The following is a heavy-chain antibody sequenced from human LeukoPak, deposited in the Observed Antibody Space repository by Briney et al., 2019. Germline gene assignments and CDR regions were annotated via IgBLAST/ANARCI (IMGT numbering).Heavy chain of an antibody. Sequence: SETLSLTCAVYGGSFSGYYWSWIRQPPGKGLEWIGEINHSGSTNYNPSLKSRVTISVDTSKNQFSLKLSSVTAADTAVYYCARGWQLVLKAGPSWFDPWGQGTLVTVSS. CDR2: INHSGST. CDR3: ARGWQLVLKAGPSWFDP. CDR1: GGSFSGYY. D-gene: IGHD6-6*01. J-gene: IGHJ5*02. V-gene: IGHV4-34*01.